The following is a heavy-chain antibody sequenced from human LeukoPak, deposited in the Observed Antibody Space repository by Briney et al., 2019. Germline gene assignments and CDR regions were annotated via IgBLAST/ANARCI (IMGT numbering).Heavy chain of an antibody. V-gene: IGHV4-34*01. D-gene: IGHD4-17*01. Sequence: SETLSLTCAVYGGSFSGYYWTWIRQPPGKGLEWIGEINHSGSTNYNPSLKSRFTISVDTSKNQFSLKLSSVTAADTAVYYCARGQGTVTTHWGQGTLVTVSS. CDR3: ARGQGTVTTH. J-gene: IGHJ4*02. CDR2: INHSGST. CDR1: GGSFSGYY.